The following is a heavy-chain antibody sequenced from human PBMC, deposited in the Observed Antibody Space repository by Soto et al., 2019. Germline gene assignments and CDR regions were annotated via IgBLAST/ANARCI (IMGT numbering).Heavy chain of an antibody. CDR3: AKSQFKDRIVLMDDGGFDY. D-gene: IGHD2-8*01. CDR1: GFTFSSYA. CDR2: ISGSGGST. J-gene: IGHJ4*02. V-gene: IGHV3-23*01. Sequence: GGSLRLSCAASGFTFSSYAMSWVRQAPGKGLEWVSAISGSGGSTYYADSVKGRFTISRDNSKNTLYLQMNSLRAGDTAVYYCAKSQFKDRIVLMDDGGFDYWGQGTLVTVSS.